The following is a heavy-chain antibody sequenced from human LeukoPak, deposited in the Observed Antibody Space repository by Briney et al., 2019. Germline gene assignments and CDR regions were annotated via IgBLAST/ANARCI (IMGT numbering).Heavy chain of an antibody. Sequence: GGSLRLSCAASGFTFSSYSMNWVRQAPGKGLEWVSSISSGSGYIYYADFVEGRFTISRDNSRNTLYLQMNNLRAEDTAVYYCAKAKSSSSWHGGFDHWGQGTLVTVSS. D-gene: IGHD6-13*01. CDR2: ISSGSGYI. J-gene: IGHJ4*02. V-gene: IGHV3-21*04. CDR3: AKAKSSSSWHGGFDH. CDR1: GFTFSSYS.